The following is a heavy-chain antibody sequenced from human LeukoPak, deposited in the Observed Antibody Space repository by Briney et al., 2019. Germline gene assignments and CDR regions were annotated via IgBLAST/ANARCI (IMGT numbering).Heavy chain of an antibody. D-gene: IGHD4/OR15-4a*01. V-gene: IGHV4-4*02. J-gene: IGHJ5*02. CDR2: IYYSGST. CDR3: ARHRMVPNWFDP. Sequence: SGTLSLTCAVSGGSISSSNWWSWVRQPPGKGLEWIGYIYYSGSTNYNPSLKSRVTISVGTSKNQFSLKLSSVTAADTAVYYCARHRMVPNWFDPWGQGTLVTVSS. CDR1: GGSISSSNW.